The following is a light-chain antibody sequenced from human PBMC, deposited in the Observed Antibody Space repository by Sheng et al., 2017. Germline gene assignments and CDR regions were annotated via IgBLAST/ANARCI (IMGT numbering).Light chain of an antibody. CDR3: QHYNSWPLT. J-gene: IGKJ4*01. V-gene: IGKV3D-15*01. CDR2: DAS. Sequence: EIVLTQSPGTLSLSPGERATLSCRASQSINSYLAWYQQKPGQAPRLLIYDASSRATGIADRFSGSGSGTEFTLTISSLQSEDFAVYYCQHYNSWPLTFGGGTKVDIK. CDR1: QSINSY.